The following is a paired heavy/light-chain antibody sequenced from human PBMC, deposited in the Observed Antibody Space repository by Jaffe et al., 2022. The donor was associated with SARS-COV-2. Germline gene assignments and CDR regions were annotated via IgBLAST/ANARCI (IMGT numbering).Heavy chain of an antibody. CDR1: GYTFTSYG. Sequence: QVQLVQSGAEVKKPGASVKVSCKASGYTFTSYGISWVRQAPGQGLEWMGWISAYNGNTNYAQKLQGRVTMTTDTSTSTAYMELRSLRSDDTAVYYCARVSYGSGSWSGYYYYMDVWGKGTTVTVSS. CDR2: ISAYNGNT. CDR3: ARVSYGSGSWSGYYYYMDV. J-gene: IGHJ6*03. D-gene: IGHD3-10*01. V-gene: IGHV1-18*01.
Light chain of an antibody. CDR3: QQYGSSPSFT. CDR1: QSVSSSY. J-gene: IGKJ3*01. CDR2: GAS. V-gene: IGKV3-20*01. Sequence: EIVLTQSPGTLSLSPGERATLSCRASQSVSSSYLAWYQQKPGQAPRLLIYGASSRATGIPDRFSGSGSGTDFTLTISRLEPEDFAVYYCQQYGSSPSFTFGPGTKVDIK.